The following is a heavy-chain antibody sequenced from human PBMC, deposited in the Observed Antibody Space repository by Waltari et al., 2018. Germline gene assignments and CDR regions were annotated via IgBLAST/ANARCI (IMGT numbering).Heavy chain of an antibody. CDR2: ISDDGGST. V-gene: IGHV3-74*01. D-gene: IGHD2-21*02. CDR3: VRRHDSGGFYGL. J-gene: IGHJ4*02. Sequence: EVQLVESGGGLVQPGGSLRLACAASGFIFSSYWMHWVRQAPGKGLVGVSRISDDGGSTNYADSVKGRFTISRDNTKNTLYLQMNSLNDEDTALYYCVRRHDSGGFYGLWGQGTLVTVSS. CDR1: GFIFSSYW.